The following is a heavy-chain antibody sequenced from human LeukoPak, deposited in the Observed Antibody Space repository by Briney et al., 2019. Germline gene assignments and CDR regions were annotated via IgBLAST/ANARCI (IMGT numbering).Heavy chain of an antibody. Sequence: GGSLRLSCAASGFTFSSYEMNWVRQAPGKGLEWVSYISSSGSTIYYADSVKGRFTISRDNAKNSLYLQTNSLRAEDTAVYYCQGYCSGGSCLSLGYWGQGTLVTVSS. J-gene: IGHJ4*02. CDR1: GFTFSSYE. D-gene: IGHD2-15*01. V-gene: IGHV3-48*03. CDR2: ISSSGSTI. CDR3: QGYCSGGSCLSLGY.